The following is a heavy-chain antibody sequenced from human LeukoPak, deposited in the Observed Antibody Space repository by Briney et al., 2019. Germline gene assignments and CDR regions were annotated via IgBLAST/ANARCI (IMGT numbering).Heavy chain of an antibody. CDR3: ARDKRQQLRGNYYYYYMDV. CDR1: GYTFTGYY. D-gene: IGHD6-13*01. Sequence: GASVKVSCKASGYTFTGYYMHWVRQAPGQGLEWMEWINPNSGGTNYAQKFQGRVTMTRDTSISTAYMELSRLRSDDTAVYYCARDKRQQLRGNYYYYYMDVWGKGTTVTISS. J-gene: IGHJ6*03. V-gene: IGHV1-2*02. CDR2: INPNSGGT.